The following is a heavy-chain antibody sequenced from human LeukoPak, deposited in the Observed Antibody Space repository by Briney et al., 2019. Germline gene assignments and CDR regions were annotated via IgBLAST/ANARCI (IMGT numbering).Heavy chain of an antibody. D-gene: IGHD6-6*01. V-gene: IGHV1-69*13. J-gene: IGHJ3*02. CDR3: ARKSIAAREGLDAFDI. CDR2: IIPIFGTA. CDR1: GYTFSSYA. Sequence: PGASVKVSCKASGYTFSSYAISWVRQAPGQGPEWMGGIIPIFGTANYAQKFQGRVTITADESTSTAYMELSSLRSEDTAVYYCARKSIAAREGLDAFDIWGQGTMVTVSS.